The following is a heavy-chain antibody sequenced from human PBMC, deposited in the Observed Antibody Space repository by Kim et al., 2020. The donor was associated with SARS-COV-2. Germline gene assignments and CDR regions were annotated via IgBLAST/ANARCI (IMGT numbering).Heavy chain of an antibody. CDR3: SASDY. CDR1: GFTFSSYA. J-gene: IGHJ4*02. Sequence: GGSLRLSCAASGFTFSSYAMTWVRQAPGKWLEWASTISDSGGRTHYADSVKGRFTISRDNSKNTLYLQLNSLRAEDTAVYYCSASDYWGQGTLSTVSS. V-gene: IGHV3-23*01. CDR2: ISDSGGRT.